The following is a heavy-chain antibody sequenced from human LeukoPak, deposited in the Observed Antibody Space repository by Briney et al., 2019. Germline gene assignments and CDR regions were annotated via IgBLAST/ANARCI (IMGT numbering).Heavy chain of an antibody. V-gene: IGHV3-64*01. D-gene: IGHD3-22*01. CDR3: ARVSDYYDSSGYYWRYYYYGMDV. CDR2: ISSNGGST. Sequence: GGSLRLSCAASGFTFSSYAMHWVRQAPGQGLEYVSAISSNGGSTYYANSVKSRFTISRNNSKNTLYLQMGSLRAEDMAVYYCARVSDYYDSSGYYWRYYYYGMDVWGQGTTVTVSS. J-gene: IGHJ6*02. CDR1: GFTFSSYA.